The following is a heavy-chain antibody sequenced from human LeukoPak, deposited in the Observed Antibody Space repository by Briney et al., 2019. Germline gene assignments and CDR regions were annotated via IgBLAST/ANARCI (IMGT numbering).Heavy chain of an antibody. CDR1: GFTFSSYA. CDR2: ISYDGSNK. Sequence: GGSLRLSCAASGFTFSSYAMHWVRQAPGKGLEWVAVISYDGSNKYYADSVKGRFTISRDNSKNTLYLQMNSLRVEDTAVYYCAKGLQRTPYYYYGMDVWGQGTTVTVSS. V-gene: IGHV3-30-3*01. J-gene: IGHJ6*02. D-gene: IGHD2-2*01. CDR3: AKGLQRTPYYYYGMDV.